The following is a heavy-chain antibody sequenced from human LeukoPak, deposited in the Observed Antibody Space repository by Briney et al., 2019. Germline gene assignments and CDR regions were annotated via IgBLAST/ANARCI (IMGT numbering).Heavy chain of an antibody. CDR1: GGSISSSSYY. D-gene: IGHD6-6*01. CDR2: IYYSGST. V-gene: IGHV4-39*07. CDR3: ARSNFEYSSSSFDY. Sequence: SETLSLTCTVSGGSISSSSYYWGWIRQPPGKGLEWIGSIYYSGSTYYNPSLKSRVTISVDTSKNQFSLKLSSVTAADTAVYYCARSNFEYSSSSFDYWGQGTLVTVSS. J-gene: IGHJ4*02.